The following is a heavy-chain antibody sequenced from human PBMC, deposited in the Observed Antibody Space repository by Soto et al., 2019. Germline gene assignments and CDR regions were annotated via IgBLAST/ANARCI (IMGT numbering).Heavy chain of an antibody. V-gene: IGHV1-69*13. D-gene: IGHD3-22*01. Sequence: SVKVSCNASRGTFSSYAISWVRQAPVQGLEWMGGIIPTFGTANYAQKFQGRVTITADESTSTAYMELSSLRSEDTAVYYCARAKGVYDSSGYYPYWGQGTLVTVSS. CDR1: RGTFSSYA. J-gene: IGHJ4*02. CDR2: IIPTFGTA. CDR3: ARAKGVYDSSGYYPY.